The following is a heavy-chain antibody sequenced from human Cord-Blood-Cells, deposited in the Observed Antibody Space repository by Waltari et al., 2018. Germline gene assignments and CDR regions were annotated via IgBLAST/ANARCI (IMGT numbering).Heavy chain of an antibody. V-gene: IGHV3-21*01. Sequence: EVQLVESGGGLVKPVGSLRLSCAASGFTFSSYSMNWVRQAPGKGLEWVSSISSSSSYIYYADSVKGRFTISRDNAKNSLYLQMNSLRAEDTAVYYCAREDGYNEGVDYWGQGTLVTVSS. J-gene: IGHJ4*02. D-gene: IGHD5-12*01. CDR1: GFTFSSYS. CDR3: AREDGYNEGVDY. CDR2: ISSSSSYI.